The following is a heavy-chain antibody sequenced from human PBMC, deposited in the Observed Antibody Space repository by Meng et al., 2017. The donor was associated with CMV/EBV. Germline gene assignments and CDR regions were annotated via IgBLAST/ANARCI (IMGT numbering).Heavy chain of an antibody. D-gene: IGHD6-6*01. V-gene: IGHV1-69*12. CDR2: IIPIFGTA. J-gene: IGHJ5*02. CDR3: ARDYSGIAARPGFDP. CDR1: GGTFSSYA. Sequence: QVQLVRSGAEVKEPGSSVKVSCKASGGTFSSYAISWVRQAPGQGLEWMGGIIPIFGTANYAQKFQGRVTITADESTSTAYMELSSLRSEDTAVYYCARDYSGIAARPGFDPWGQGTLVTVSS.